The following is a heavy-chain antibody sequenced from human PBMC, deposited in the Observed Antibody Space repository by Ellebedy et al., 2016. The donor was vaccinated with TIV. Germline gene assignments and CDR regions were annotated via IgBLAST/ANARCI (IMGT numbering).Heavy chain of an antibody. J-gene: IGHJ4*02. CDR3: ARDLGGDLVLDY. Sequence: ASVKVSXXASGYTFTGYYMHWVRQAPGQGLEWMGWISAYNGNTNYAQKLQGRVTMTTDTSTSTAYMELRSLRSDDTAVYYCARDLGGDLVLDYWGQGTLVTVSS. CDR1: GYTFTGYY. D-gene: IGHD2-2*01. V-gene: IGHV1-18*04. CDR2: ISAYNGNT.